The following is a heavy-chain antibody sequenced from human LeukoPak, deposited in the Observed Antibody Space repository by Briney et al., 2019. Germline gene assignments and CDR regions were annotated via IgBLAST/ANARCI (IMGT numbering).Heavy chain of an antibody. CDR3: ARHLQVAVATEVGY. V-gene: IGHV4-59*08. CDR2: IYGSGNT. D-gene: IGHD6-19*01. Sequence: SETLSLTCTVSGASISGYFWSWIRQPPGKGLEWIGYIYGSGNTFYNPSLKSRVTISVDTSKNQFSLKLSSVTAADTAVYYCARHLQVAVATEVGYWGQGTLVTVSS. J-gene: IGHJ4*02. CDR1: GASISGYF.